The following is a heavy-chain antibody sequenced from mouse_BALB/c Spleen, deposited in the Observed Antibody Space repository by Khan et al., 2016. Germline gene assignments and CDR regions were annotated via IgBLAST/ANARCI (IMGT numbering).Heavy chain of an antibody. Sequence: VQLKESGAELVKPGASVKLSCTASGFSIQDTYIHWVRQRPEQGLDWIGRIDPPNDNTKYDPKFQGKATITADTTSNTAYLQLSSLTYEDTAVYYCARMYYGDYWGQDTTLPVSS. J-gene: IGHJ2*01. V-gene: IGHV14-3*02. CDR1: GFSIQDTY. D-gene: IGHD1-1*01. CDR2: IDPPNDNT. CDR3: ARMYYGDY.